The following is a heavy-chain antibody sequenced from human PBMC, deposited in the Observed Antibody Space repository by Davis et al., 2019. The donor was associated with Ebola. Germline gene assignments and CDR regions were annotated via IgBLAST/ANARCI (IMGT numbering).Heavy chain of an antibody. Sequence: AASVKVSCKAPGGTFSSYAISWVRQAPGQGLEWMGGIIPIFGTANYAQKFQGRVTITADESTSTAYMELSSLRSEDTAVYYCARELRELLMVGWFDPWGQGTLVTVSS. CDR2: IIPIFGTA. V-gene: IGHV1-69*13. D-gene: IGHD1-26*01. CDR1: GGTFSSYA. J-gene: IGHJ5*02. CDR3: ARELRELLMVGWFDP.